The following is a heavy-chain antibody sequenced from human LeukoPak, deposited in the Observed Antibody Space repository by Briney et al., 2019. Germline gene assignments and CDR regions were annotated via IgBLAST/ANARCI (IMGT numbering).Heavy chain of an antibody. CDR3: ARDLVVVPAAPQAFDI. V-gene: IGHV4-59*01. Sequence: SETLSLTCTVSGGSISSYYWSWIRQPPGKGLEWIGYIYYSGSTNYNPSLKSRVTISVDTSKNQFSLKLSSVTAADTAVYYCARDLVVVPAAPQAFDIWGQGTMVIVSS. D-gene: IGHD2-2*01. CDR2: IYYSGST. J-gene: IGHJ3*02. CDR1: GGSISSYY.